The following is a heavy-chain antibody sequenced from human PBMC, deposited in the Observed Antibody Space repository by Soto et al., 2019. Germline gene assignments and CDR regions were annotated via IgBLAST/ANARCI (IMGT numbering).Heavy chain of an antibody. D-gene: IGHD3-22*01. CDR1: GFTFSSYG. J-gene: IGHJ4*02. CDR3: AKDFDYYDSSGYPSFDY. CDR2: ISYDGSNK. V-gene: IGHV3-30*18. Sequence: PGGSLRLSCLASGFTFSSYGMHWVRQAPGKGLEWVAVISYDGSNKYYADSVKGRFTISRDNSKNTLYLQMNSLRAEDTAVYYCAKDFDYYDSSGYPSFDYWGQGT.